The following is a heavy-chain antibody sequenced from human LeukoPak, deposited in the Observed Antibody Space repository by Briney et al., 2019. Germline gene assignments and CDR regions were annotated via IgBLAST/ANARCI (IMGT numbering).Heavy chain of an antibody. V-gene: IGHV3-21*01. CDR1: GFTFSSYS. Sequence: GGSLRLSCAASGFTFSSYSMNWVRQAPGKGLEWVSSISSSSSYIYYADSVKGRFTISRDNAKNSLYLQMNSLRAEGTAVYYCARDCSSTSCYTPNDAFDIWGQGTMVTVSS. CDR3: ARDCSSTSCYTPNDAFDI. D-gene: IGHD2-2*02. CDR2: ISSSSSYI. J-gene: IGHJ3*02.